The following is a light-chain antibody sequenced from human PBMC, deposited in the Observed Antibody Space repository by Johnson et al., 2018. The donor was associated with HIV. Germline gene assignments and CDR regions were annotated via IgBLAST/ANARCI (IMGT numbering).Light chain of an antibody. CDR2: DNN. Sequence: QSVLTQPPSVSAAPGQKVTISCSGNNSNIGNNYVSWYQHLPGTAPKLLIYDNNKRPSGIPDRFSGSKSGTSATLGITGLQTGDEADYYCGTWDSSLSAEVFGTGTKVTVL. V-gene: IGLV1-51*01. CDR1: NSNIGNNY. CDR3: GTWDSSLSAEV. J-gene: IGLJ1*01.